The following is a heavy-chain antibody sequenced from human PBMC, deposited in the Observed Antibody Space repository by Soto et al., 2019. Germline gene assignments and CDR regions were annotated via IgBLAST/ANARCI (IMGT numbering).Heavy chain of an antibody. J-gene: IGHJ4*02. Sequence: GGSLRLSCVASGFTFNTYWMSWVRQAPGKGLEWVANIKEDGSEKYYVDSVKGRFTISRDNAKNLLYLQMNSLGAGDTAMYYCARFTRGSSGDYWGQGTLVTVSS. V-gene: IGHV3-7*01. CDR3: ARFTRGSSGDY. CDR2: IKEDGSEK. D-gene: IGHD6-25*01. CDR1: GFTFNTYW.